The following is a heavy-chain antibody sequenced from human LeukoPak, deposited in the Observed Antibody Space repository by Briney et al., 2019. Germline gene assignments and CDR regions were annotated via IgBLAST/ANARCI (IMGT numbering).Heavy chain of an antibody. CDR1: GYTFTSYY. J-gene: IGHJ4*02. V-gene: IGHV1-46*01. CDR3: ARVGTVGYCSGGSCLPPIYFDY. D-gene: IGHD2-15*01. Sequence: ASVKVSCKASGYTFTSYYMHWVRQAPGQGLEWMGIINPSGGSTSYAQKFQGRATMTRDTSTSTVYMELSSLRSEDTAVYYCARVGTVGYCSGGSCLPPIYFDYWGQGTLVTVSS. CDR2: INPSGGST.